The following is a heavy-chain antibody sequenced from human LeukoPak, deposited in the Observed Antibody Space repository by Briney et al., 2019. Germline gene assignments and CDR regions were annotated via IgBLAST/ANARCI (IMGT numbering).Heavy chain of an antibody. CDR2: IHYSGST. J-gene: IGHJ4*02. V-gene: IGHV4-31*03. D-gene: IGHD1-26*01. Sequence: SQTLSLTCTVSGGSISSGGYYWSWIRQHPGKGLEWIGHIHYSGSTYYNPSLKTGVTISVDSSKNQFSLKLSSVTAADTAAYYCARDRASGSYYDYWGQGTLVTVSS. CDR1: GGSISSGGYY. CDR3: ARDRASGSYYDY.